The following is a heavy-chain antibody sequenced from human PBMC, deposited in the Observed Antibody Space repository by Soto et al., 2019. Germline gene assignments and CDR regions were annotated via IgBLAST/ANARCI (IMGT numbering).Heavy chain of an antibody. V-gene: IGHV3-30-3*01. CDR3: ARSSGSATYARI. CDR1: GFTFSNYA. Sequence: QVQLVESGGGVVQPGRSLRLSCAASGFTFSNYAIHWVRQAPGKGLEWVAVISYDGSNKYYADSVKGRFTISRDNSKKTVYLQMKSLRAEDTALYYCARSSGSATYARIGGQGTMVTVS. J-gene: IGHJ3*01. CDR2: ISYDGSNK. D-gene: IGHD3-10*01.